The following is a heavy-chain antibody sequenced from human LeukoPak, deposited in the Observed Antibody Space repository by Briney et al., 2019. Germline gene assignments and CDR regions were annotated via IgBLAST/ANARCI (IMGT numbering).Heavy chain of an antibody. Sequence: SETLSLTCAVYGGSFSGYYWSGLGQPPGKGLEGMGEINHSGSTNYNPSPTSRGSISVETTKNKCSLKLMSVTAADTAVYYCARDEWLSPFDYWGQGTLVTVSS. CDR3: ARDEWLSPFDY. CDR1: GGSFSGYY. V-gene: IGHV4-34*01. D-gene: IGHD3-3*01. J-gene: IGHJ4*02. CDR2: INHSGST.